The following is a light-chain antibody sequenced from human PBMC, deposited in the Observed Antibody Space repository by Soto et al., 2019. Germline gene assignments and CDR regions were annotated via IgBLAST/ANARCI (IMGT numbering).Light chain of an antibody. CDR3: QHYNSYSEA. V-gene: IGKV1-5*03. J-gene: IGKJ1*01. CDR2: KAS. CDR1: QTISSW. Sequence: DIPMTQSPSTLSGSVGDRVTIPCRASQTISSWLAWYQQKPGKAPKLLIYKASTLKSGVPSRFSGSGSGTEFTLTISSLQPDDFATYYCQHYNSYSEAVGQGTKVELK.